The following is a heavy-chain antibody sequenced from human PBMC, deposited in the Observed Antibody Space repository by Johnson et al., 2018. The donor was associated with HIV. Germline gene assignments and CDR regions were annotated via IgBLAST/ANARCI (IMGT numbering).Heavy chain of an antibody. J-gene: IGHJ3*02. CDR1: GFTFSSYG. Sequence: QVQLVESGGGVVQPGGSLRLSCAASGFTFSSYGMHWVRQAPGKGLEWVAFIRHDGSNTYYADTVKGRVTISRDTSKNTLYLQMKSLRAEATAVDYCAKARDYDSTGHDAFDIWGQGTMVTVSS. CDR2: IRHDGSNT. D-gene: IGHD3-16*01. V-gene: IGHV3-30*02. CDR3: AKARDYDSTGHDAFDI.